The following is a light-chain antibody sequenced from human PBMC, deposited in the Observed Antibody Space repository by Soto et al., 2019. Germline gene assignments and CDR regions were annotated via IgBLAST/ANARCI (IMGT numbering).Light chain of an antibody. J-gene: IGKJ1*01. CDR2: DAY. CDR3: EQYGYSPGT. Sequence: EIVLTQSPGTLSLSPGERATLSCRASQTVRGSYLGWYQQKPGQAPRLLIYDAYKRATRIPDRFSGSGSGTDFTLTISRLEPEDFAVYYCEQYGYSPGTCGQGTKVEIK. CDR1: QTVRGSY. V-gene: IGKV3-20*01.